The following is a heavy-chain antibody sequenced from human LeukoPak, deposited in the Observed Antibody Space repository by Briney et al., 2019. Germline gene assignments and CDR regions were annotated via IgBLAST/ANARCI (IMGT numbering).Heavy chain of an antibody. CDR2: IGTAGDT. D-gene: IGHD6-13*01. CDR3: ARASGWYDTPYFDY. J-gene: IGHJ4*02. Sequence: GGSLRLSCAASGFTFSSYDMHWVRQATGKGLEWVSAIGTAGDTYYPGSVKGRFTISRENAKNSLYLQMNSLRAGDTAVYYCARASGWYDTPYFDYWGQGTLVTVSS. CDR1: GFTFSSYD. V-gene: IGHV3-13*01.